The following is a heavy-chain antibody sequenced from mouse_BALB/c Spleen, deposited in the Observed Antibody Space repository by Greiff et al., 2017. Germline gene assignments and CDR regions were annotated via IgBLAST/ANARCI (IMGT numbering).Heavy chain of an antibody. D-gene: IGHD1-1*01. CDR3: ARITTLVDYYAMGY. Sequence: EVKLMESGGGLVKPGGSLKLSCAASGFTFSDYYMYWVRQTPEKRLEWVATISDGGSYTYYPDSVKGRFTISRDNAKNNLYLQMSSLKSEDTAMYYCARITTLVDYYAMGYWGHGTSVTVSS. CDR2: ISDGGSYT. J-gene: IGHJ4*01. V-gene: IGHV5-4*02. CDR1: GFTFSDYY.